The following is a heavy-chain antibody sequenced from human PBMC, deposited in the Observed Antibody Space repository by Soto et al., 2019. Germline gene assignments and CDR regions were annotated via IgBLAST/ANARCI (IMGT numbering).Heavy chain of an antibody. V-gene: IGHV1-69*10. D-gene: IGHD3-22*01. CDR2: IVVASGIT. CDR3: AAPPPDYYDRSAYSYD. J-gene: IGHJ4*02. Sequence: GASVKVSCKASGGTFSSYAISWVRQAPGQGLEWMGGIVVASGITNYAQKFQERVTITGDMSTSTAYLELSSLRSEDTAVYYCAAPPPDYYDRSAYSYDWGKGTLVTLSS. CDR1: GGTFSSYA.